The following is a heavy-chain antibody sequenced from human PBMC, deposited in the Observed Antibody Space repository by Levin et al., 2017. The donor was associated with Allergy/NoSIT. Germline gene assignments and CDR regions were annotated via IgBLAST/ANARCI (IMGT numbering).Heavy chain of an antibody. J-gene: IGHJ4*02. CDR1: GYSITNNY. CDR3: ARSEESMIRGVINPGYLDY. CDR2: INPSGTST. V-gene: IGHV1-46*01. Sequence: AASVKVSCKASGYSITNNYMHWVRQAPGQGLEWMGIINPSGTSTIYAQRFQGRVTMTRDTSTSTVYMELSSLRSEDTAVCSCARSEESMIRGVINPGYLDYWGQGTLVTVPS. D-gene: IGHD3-10*01.